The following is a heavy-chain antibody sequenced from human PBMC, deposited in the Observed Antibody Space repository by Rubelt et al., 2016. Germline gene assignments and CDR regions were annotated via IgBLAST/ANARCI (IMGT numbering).Heavy chain of an antibody. J-gene: IGHJ4*02. D-gene: IGHD6-19*01. CDR1: GGSVSSSGYY. CDR3: ARVSSGWMYYFDY. Sequence: QLQLQESGPGLVKPSETLSLNCTISGGSVSSSGYYWGWIRQPPGEGLEWIGEINHSGSTNYNPSLKSRVTISVDTSKNQFSLKLSSVTAEDTAVYYCARVSSGWMYYFDYWGQGTLVTVSS. CDR2: INHSGST. V-gene: IGHV4-39*01.